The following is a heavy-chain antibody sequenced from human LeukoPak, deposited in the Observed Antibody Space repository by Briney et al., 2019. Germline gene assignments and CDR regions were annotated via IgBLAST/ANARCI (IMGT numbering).Heavy chain of an antibody. CDR1: GFTFSNAW. CDR2: IKSKTDGGTT. J-gene: IGHJ4*02. CDR3: TTQAPAAGTPIDY. D-gene: IGHD6-13*01. V-gene: IGHV3-15*07. Sequence: GGSLRLSCAASGFTFSNAWMNWVRQAPGKGLEWVGRIKSKTDGGTTDYAAPVKGRFTISRDDSKNTLYLRMNSLKTEDTAVYYCTTQAPAAGTPIDYWGQGTLVTVSS.